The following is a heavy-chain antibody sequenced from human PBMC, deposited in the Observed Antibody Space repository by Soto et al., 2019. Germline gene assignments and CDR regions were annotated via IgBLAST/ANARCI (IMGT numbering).Heavy chain of an antibody. CDR2: ISYDGSNK. J-gene: IGHJ4*02. Sequence: GGSLRLSCAASGFTFSSYGMHWVRQAPGKGLEWVAVISYDGSNKYYADSVKGRFTISRENSKNTLYLQMNSLRAEDTAGYYCAKAPYDFWSGYYFDYWGQGTLVTVSS. CDR3: AKAPYDFWSGYYFDY. CDR1: GFTFSSYG. D-gene: IGHD3-3*01. V-gene: IGHV3-30*18.